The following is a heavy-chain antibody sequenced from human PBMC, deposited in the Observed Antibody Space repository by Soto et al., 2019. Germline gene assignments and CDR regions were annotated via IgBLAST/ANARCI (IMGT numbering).Heavy chain of an antibody. CDR1: GGSISSSNW. CDR3: ARHVAGYSSGLDY. CDR2: IYHSGST. D-gene: IGHD6-19*01. V-gene: IGHV4-4*02. Sequence: SETLSLTCGVSGGSISSSNWWSWVRQPPGKGLEWIGDIYHSGSTNYNPSLKSRVTISVDTSKNQFSLKLSSVTAADTAVYYCARHVAGYSSGLDYWGQGTLVTVSS. J-gene: IGHJ4*02.